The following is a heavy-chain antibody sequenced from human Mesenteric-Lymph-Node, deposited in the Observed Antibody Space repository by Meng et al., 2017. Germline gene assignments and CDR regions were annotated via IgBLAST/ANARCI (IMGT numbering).Heavy chain of an antibody. D-gene: IGHD3-22*01. CDR1: GYTFTGYY. V-gene: IGHV1-2*06. CDR2: INPNSGGT. Sequence: GEAGAGVKRAGASGKVSGKASGYTFTGYYMHWVRQAPGQGLEWMGRINPNSGGTNYAQKFQGRVTMTRDTSISTAYMELSRLRSDDTAVYYCARGSGSGYYPDKTGRGMDVWGQGTTVTVSS. J-gene: IGHJ6*02. CDR3: ARGSGSGYYPDKTGRGMDV.